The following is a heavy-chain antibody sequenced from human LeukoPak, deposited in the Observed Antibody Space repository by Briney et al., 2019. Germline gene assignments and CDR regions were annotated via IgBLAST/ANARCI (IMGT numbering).Heavy chain of an antibody. V-gene: IGHV3-74*01. Sequence: GGSLRLSCAASGFTVSSYWMHWVRQAPGKGLVWVSHINNDESSTSYADSVRGRFTISRDNAKNTLYLQMNSLRTEDTAVYYCACYGIAPPYWGQGTLVTVSS. J-gene: IGHJ4*02. CDR3: ACYGIAPPY. D-gene: IGHD2-15*01. CDR1: GFTVSSYW. CDR2: INNDESST.